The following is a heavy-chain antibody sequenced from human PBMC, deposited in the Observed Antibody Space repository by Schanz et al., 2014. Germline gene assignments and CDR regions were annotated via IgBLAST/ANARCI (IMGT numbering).Heavy chain of an antibody. CDR1: GYDFHIYA. CDR3: ARGYGDSPTDF. CDR2: ISGYTGDT. V-gene: IGHV1-18*01. D-gene: IGHD4-17*01. Sequence: QILLVQPGPEVKKPGASVTVSCKASGYDFHIYAYSWVRQAPGQGPEWIGWISGYTGDTKYAQKFQHRVNMTTDTSTSTSYMELTSLRFDDTAVYYCARGYGDSPTDFWGQGTLVTVSS. J-gene: IGHJ4*02.